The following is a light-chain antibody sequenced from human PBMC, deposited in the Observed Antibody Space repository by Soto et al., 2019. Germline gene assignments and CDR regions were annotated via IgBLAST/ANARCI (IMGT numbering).Light chain of an antibody. Sequence: QSALTPPASVSGSPGQSITISCTGTSSDAGGYNYVSWYQQHPGKAPKVMIYDVTNRPSGVSNRFSGSKSGNTASLTISGLQAEDEADYYCSAYSSTYTQLFGGGTKLTVL. V-gene: IGLV2-14*03. CDR3: SAYSSTYTQL. CDR2: DVT. J-gene: IGLJ3*02. CDR1: SSDAGGYNY.